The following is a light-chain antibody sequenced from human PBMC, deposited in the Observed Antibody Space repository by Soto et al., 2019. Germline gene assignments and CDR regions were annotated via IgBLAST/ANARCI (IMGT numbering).Light chain of an antibody. Sequence: DSQMTQSPSTLSASVGDRITITCRASPGISTWLAWYQQKPGKAPKPLIYKASTLESGVPSRFSCSGSGTEFTLTISSLQPDDFATYYCQQYNSYSLTFGGGTKVEIK. J-gene: IGKJ4*01. CDR1: PGISTW. V-gene: IGKV1-5*03. CDR3: QQYNSYSLT. CDR2: KAS.